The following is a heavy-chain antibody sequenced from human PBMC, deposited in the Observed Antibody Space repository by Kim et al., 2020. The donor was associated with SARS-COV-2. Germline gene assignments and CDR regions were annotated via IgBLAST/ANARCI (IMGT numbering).Heavy chain of an antibody. CDR2: ISSSSSYI. CDR3: ARGGWGSTSHSGGGA. Sequence: GGSLRLSCAASGFTFSSYSMNWVRQAPGKGLEWVSSISSSSSYIYYADSVKGRFTISRDNAKNSLYRQMNSRRAADTAEYYCARGGWGSTSHSGGGAWGQGTTVTVSS. V-gene: IGHV3-21*01. D-gene: IGHD2-2*01. J-gene: IGHJ6*02. CDR1: GFTFSSYS.